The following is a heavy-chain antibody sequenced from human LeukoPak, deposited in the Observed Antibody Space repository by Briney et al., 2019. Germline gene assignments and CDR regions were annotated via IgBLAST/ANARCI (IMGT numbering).Heavy chain of an antibody. D-gene: IGHD2-8*02. J-gene: IGHJ4*02. CDR1: GFMFSIYG. CDR2: IWPDGSIQ. V-gene: IGHV3-33*01. CDR3: ARHDNDWGWDY. Sequence: GGSLRLSCAASGFMFSIYGMHWVRQAPGKGLEWVAVIWPDGSIQYYADSMKGRFTISRDNSKNTLYLQLNGLRADDSAVYYCARHDNDWGWDYWGQGAQVTVSS.